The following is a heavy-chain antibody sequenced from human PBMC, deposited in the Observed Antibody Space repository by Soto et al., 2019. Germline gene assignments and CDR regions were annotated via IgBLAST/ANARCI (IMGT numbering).Heavy chain of an antibody. D-gene: IGHD3-16*01. Sequence: GESLKISCKGSGYSFATHSVGWVRQMPGKGLEWMGIIYPGDSDTRYSPSFQGQVTISADESITTAYLQWPSPKASDTAMYYCARSQFDYIWGTSGYFDSWGQGTLVTVSS. CDR1: GYSFATHS. J-gene: IGHJ4*02. V-gene: IGHV5-51*01. CDR3: ARSQFDYIWGTSGYFDS. CDR2: IYPGDSDT.